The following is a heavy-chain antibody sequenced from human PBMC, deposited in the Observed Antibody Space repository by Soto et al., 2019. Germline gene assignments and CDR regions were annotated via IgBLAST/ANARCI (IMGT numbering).Heavy chain of an antibody. V-gene: IGHV3-64D*08. J-gene: IGHJ5*02. CDR1: GFTFSSYA. CDR2: ISSNGGST. D-gene: IGHD3-10*01. Sequence: GGSLRLSCSASGFTFSSYAMHWVRQAPGKGLEYVSAISSNGGSTYYADSVKGRFTISRDNSKNTLYLQMSSLRAEDTVVYYCVKDVRAPLWFGEGWFDPWGQGTLVTVSS. CDR3: VKDVRAPLWFGEGWFDP.